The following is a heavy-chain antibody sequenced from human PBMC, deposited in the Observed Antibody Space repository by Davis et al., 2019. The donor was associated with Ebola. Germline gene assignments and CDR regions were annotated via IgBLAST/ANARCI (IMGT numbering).Heavy chain of an antibody. Sequence: MPSETLSLTFTAPGAPISSYYWSWIRQPPGKGLEWIAYIYYSGSTNYNPSLKSRVTISVDTSKNQFSLKLSSVTAADTDVYYCARGGEGYNYYFDYWGRGTLVTVSS. D-gene: IGHD5-24*01. CDR1: GAPISSYY. CDR2: IYYSGST. V-gene: IGHV4-59*01. J-gene: IGHJ4*02. CDR3: ARGGEGYNYYFDY.